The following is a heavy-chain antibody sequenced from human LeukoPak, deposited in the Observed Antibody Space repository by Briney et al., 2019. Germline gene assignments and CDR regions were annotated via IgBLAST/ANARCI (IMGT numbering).Heavy chain of an antibody. Sequence: QSGGSLRLSCAASGFTFSSNYMSWVRQAPGKGLEWVSVIYSGGSTYYADSVKGRFTISRDNSKNTLYLQMNSLRAEDTAVYYCARGSRTGDPYYYYYYYMDVWGKGTTVTVSS. J-gene: IGHJ6*03. CDR2: IYSGGST. CDR3: ARGSRTGDPYYYYYYYMDV. D-gene: IGHD2-2*01. CDR1: GFTFSSNY. V-gene: IGHV3-53*01.